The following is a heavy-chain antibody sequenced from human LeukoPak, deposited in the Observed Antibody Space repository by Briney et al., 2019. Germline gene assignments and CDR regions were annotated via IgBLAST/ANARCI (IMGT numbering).Heavy chain of an antibody. J-gene: IGHJ5*02. D-gene: IGHD3-10*01. Sequence: SETLSLTCTVSGYSISSGYYWGWIRQPPGKGLEWIGSIYHSGSTYFNPSLKSRVTISVDTSKNQFSLKLSSVTAADTAVYYCARDQGLWFGELLYIWFDPWGQGTLVTVSS. V-gene: IGHV4-38-2*02. CDR2: IYHSGST. CDR3: ARDQGLWFGELLYIWFDP. CDR1: GYSISSGYY.